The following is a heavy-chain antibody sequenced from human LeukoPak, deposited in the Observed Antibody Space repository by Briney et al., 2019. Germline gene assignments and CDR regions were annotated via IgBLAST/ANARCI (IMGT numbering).Heavy chain of an antibody. CDR2: ISGSGGST. D-gene: IGHD3-22*01. Sequence: GGSLRLSCAASGFTFSSYAMSWVRQAPGKGLEWVSAISGSGGSTYYADSVKGRFTISRDNSKNTLYLQMNSLRAEDTAVYYCARDQGYYDSSGDAFDIWGQGTMVTVSS. V-gene: IGHV3-23*01. CDR3: ARDQGYYDSSGDAFDI. CDR1: GFTFSSYA. J-gene: IGHJ3*02.